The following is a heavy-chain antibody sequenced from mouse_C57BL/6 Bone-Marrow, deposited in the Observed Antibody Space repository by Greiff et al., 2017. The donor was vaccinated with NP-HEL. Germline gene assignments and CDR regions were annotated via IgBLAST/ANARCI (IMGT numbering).Heavy chain of an antibody. CDR2: ISSGSSTI. CDR3: ARPYGSSYYAMDY. CDR1: GFTFSDYG. Sequence: EVHLVESGGGLVKPGGSLKLSCAASGFTFSDYGMHWVRQAPEKGLEWVAYISSGSSTIYYADTVKGRFPISRDNAKNTLFLQMTSLRSEDTAMYYCARPYGSSYYAMDYWGQGTSVTVSS. D-gene: IGHD1-1*01. J-gene: IGHJ4*01. V-gene: IGHV5-17*01.